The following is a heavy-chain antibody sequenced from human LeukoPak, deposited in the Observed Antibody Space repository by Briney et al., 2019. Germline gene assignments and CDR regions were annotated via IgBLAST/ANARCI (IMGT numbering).Heavy chain of an antibody. V-gene: IGHV3-23*01. D-gene: IGHD3-3*01. CDR2: VSGSGGST. CDR3: AKGASNTYDFWSGYYGY. J-gene: IGHJ4*02. Sequence: GGSLRLSCAASGFTFISYAMSWVRQAPGKGLEWVSAVSGSGGSTYYADSVKGRFTISRDNSKNTLYLQMNSLRAEDTAVYYCAKGASNTYDFWSGYYGYWGQGTLVTVSS. CDR1: GFTFISYA.